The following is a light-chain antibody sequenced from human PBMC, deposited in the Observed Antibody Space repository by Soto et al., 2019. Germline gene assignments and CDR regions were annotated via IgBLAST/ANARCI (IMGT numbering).Light chain of an antibody. J-gene: IGLJ1*01. Sequence: QSALTHPASVSGSPGQSITISCTGTSTDIGTYDHVSWYQQRPGKVPQLIIYEVSNRPSGLSSRFSGSKSGNAASLTISRLQAEDEADYYCCSYTTGSTLVFGTGTKVTVL. V-gene: IGLV2-14*01. CDR1: STDIGTYDH. CDR2: EVS. CDR3: CSYTTGSTLV.